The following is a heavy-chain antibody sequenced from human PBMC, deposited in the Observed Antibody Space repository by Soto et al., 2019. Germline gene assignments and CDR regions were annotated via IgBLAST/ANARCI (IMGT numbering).Heavy chain of an antibody. Sequence: EVQLLESGGGLVQPGGSLRLSCAASGFTFSSYAMRWVRQAPGKGLEWVSAISGSGGSTYYADSVKGRFTISRDNSTNTLYLQMNSLRAEATAVYYFARRGSGSSYDYWGQGTLVTVSS. V-gene: IGHV3-23*01. CDR2: ISGSGGST. J-gene: IGHJ4*02. D-gene: IGHD1-26*01. CDR3: ARRGSGSSYDY. CDR1: GFTFSSYA.